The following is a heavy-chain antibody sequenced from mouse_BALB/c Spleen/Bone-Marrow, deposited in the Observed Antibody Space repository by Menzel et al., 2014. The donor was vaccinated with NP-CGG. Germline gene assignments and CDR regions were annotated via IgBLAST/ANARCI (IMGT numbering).Heavy chain of an antibody. D-gene: IGHD2-3*01. J-gene: IGHJ3*01. V-gene: IGHV1-69*02. CDR2: IDPSDSYT. Sequence: QVQLQQPGAELVKPGASVKLSCKASGYTFTSYWMHWVKQRPGQGLEWIGEIDPSDSYTNYNRKFKGKATLTVDKSSSTAYMQLSSLTSEDSAVYYCARYGGYFPWFAYWGQGTLVTVSA. CDR3: ARYGGYFPWFAY. CDR1: GYTFTSYW.